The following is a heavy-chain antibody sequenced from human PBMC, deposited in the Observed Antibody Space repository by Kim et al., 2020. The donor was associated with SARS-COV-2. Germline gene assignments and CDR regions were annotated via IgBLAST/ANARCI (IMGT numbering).Heavy chain of an antibody. Sequence: GGSLRLSCAASGFTFSNAWMSWVRQAPGKGLEWVGRIKSKTDGGTTDYAAPVKGRFTISRDDSKNTLYLQMNSLKTEDTAVYYCTISSDVLYYDSSGYYLPAEYFQHWGQGTLVTVSS. CDR3: TISSDVLYYDSSGYYLPAEYFQH. J-gene: IGHJ1*01. V-gene: IGHV3-15*01. CDR1: GFTFSNAW. D-gene: IGHD3-22*01. CDR2: IKSKTDGGTT.